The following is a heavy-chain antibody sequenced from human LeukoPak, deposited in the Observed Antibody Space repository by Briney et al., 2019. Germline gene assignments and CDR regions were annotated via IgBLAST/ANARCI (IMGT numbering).Heavy chain of an antibody. CDR3: SRGRDWLRWFDP. J-gene: IGHJ5*02. CDR2: MNPYSGNT. D-gene: IGHD3/OR15-3a*01. V-gene: IGHV1-8*03. CDR1: GYTFTSYK. Sequence: ASVKVSCKASGYTFTSYKINWVRQATGQGLEWRGWMNPYSGNTGYAQRFQGRVTITRNTSISTAYMELSSLPSQDTAVYYWSRGRDWLRWFDPLRQGTLVTVSS.